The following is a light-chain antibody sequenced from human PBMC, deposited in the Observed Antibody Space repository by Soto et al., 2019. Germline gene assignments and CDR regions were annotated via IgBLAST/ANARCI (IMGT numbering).Light chain of an antibody. V-gene: IGKV3D-20*02. CDR1: QSVSSSY. CDR2: GAS. CDR3: QQRSNWPPT. J-gene: IGKJ1*01. Sequence: EIVLTQSPGTLSLSPGERATLSCRASQSVSSSYLAWYQQKPGQAPRLLIYGASSRSTGIPDRFSGSESGTDFTLTISRLEPEDLAVYYGQQRSNWPPTFGQGTKVDIK.